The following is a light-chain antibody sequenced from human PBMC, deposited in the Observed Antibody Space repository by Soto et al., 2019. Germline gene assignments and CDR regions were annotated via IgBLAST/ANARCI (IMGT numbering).Light chain of an antibody. Sequence: DIQMTQSPSTLSASEGDRVTITCRASQSIGNWLAWYQQKTGKAPKLLIYKASILQSGVPARFSGSGSGTELTLTISSLQPDDFATYYCQQYDSYPYTFGQGTKLEIK. V-gene: IGKV1-5*03. CDR1: QSIGNW. CDR3: QQYDSYPYT. J-gene: IGKJ2*01. CDR2: KAS.